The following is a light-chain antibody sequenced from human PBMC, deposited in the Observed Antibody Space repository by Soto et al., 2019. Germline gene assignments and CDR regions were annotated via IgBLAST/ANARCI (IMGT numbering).Light chain of an antibody. V-gene: IGKV1-9*01. CDR2: AAS. Sequence: DIQLTQSPSFLSASVGDRVTITCRASQGISSYLAWYQQKPGKAPKLLIYAASTLQSGVPSRFIGILSWTEFSLTFSSLQPEDFATYYCQQLNSYPQFGQGTKVDIK. CDR1: QGISSY. CDR3: QQLNSYPQ. J-gene: IGKJ1*01.